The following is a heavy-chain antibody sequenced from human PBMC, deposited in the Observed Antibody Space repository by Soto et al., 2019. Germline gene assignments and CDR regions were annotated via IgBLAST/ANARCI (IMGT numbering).Heavy chain of an antibody. CDR1: GFTFSSYA. CDR3: TIQLWLQGAFDI. CDR2: ISGSGGST. V-gene: IGHV3-23*01. D-gene: IGHD5-18*01. Sequence: GGSLRLSCAASGFTFSSYAMSWVRQAPGKGLEWVSAISGSGGSTYYADSVKGRFTISRDNSKNTLYLQMNSLRAEDTAVYYCTIQLWLQGAFDIWGQGTMVTVSS. J-gene: IGHJ3*02.